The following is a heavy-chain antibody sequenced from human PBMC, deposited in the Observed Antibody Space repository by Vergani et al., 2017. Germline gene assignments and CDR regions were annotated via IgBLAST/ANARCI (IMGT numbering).Heavy chain of an antibody. CDR2: ISYDGSNK. V-gene: IGHV3-30-3*01. CDR1: GFTFSSYA. D-gene: IGHD2-2*01. J-gene: IGHJ4*02. CDR3: ARSPVNVVVPAAISYYFDY. Sequence: VQLVESGGGLVKPGGSLRLSCAASGFTFSSYAMHWVRQAPGKGLEWVAVISYDGSNKYYADSVKGRFTISRDNSKNTLYLQMNSLRAEDTAVYYCARSPVNVVVPAAISYYFDYWGQGTLVTVSS.